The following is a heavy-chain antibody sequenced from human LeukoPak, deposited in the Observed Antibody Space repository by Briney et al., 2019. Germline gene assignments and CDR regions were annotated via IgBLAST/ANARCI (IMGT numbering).Heavy chain of an antibody. CDR3: ARDTYYDFWSGYYLHYFDY. CDR2: INHSGST. J-gene: IGHJ4*02. Sequence: SETLSLTCTVYGGSFSGYYWSWIRQPPGKGLEWIGEINHSGSTNYNPSLKSRVTISVDTSTNQFSLKLSSVTAADTAVHYCARDTYYDFWSGYYLHYFDYWGQGTLVTVSS. CDR1: GGSFSGYY. D-gene: IGHD3-3*01. V-gene: IGHV4-34*01.